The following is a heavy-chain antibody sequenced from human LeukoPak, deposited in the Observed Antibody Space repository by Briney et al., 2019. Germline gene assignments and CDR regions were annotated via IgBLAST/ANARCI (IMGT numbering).Heavy chain of an antibody. V-gene: IGHV1-2*02. CDR2: NDLNNGAT. CDR3: ARDSTAAAGSYFDY. Sequence: GASVKVSRKGAGFTFIDYCSHRVRQAPGQGPEWVGWNDLNNGATKYAPKFQGRVTITRDTSINTAYMELSSLTSDDTAVYYCARDSTAAAGSYFDYWGQGTLVTVSS. D-gene: IGHD6-13*01. J-gene: IGHJ4*02. CDR1: GFTFIDYC.